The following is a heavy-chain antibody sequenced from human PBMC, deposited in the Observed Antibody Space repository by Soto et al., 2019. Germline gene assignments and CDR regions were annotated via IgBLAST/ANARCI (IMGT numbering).Heavy chain of an antibody. CDR2: INHSGST. CDR3: ARVDSYGYYYFDY. J-gene: IGHJ4*02. Sequence: SETLSLTCAVYGGSFSGYYWSWIRQPPGKGLEWIGEINHSGSTNYNPSLKSRVTISVDTSKSQFSLKLSSVTAADTAVYYCARVDSYGYYYFDYWGQGTLVTV. V-gene: IGHV4-34*01. D-gene: IGHD5-18*01. CDR1: GGSFSGYY.